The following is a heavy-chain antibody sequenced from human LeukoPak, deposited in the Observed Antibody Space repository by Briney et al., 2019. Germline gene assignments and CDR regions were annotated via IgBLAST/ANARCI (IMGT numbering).Heavy chain of an antibody. J-gene: IGHJ3*02. V-gene: IGHV3-7*01. CDR2: IKQDGSEK. CDR1: GFTFSSYE. Sequence: GGSLRLSCAASGFTFSSYEMNWVRQAPGKGLEWVANIKQDGSEKYYVDSVKGRFTISRDNAENSLYLQMNSLRAEDTAVYYCARVRGGTPDNAFDIWGQGTMVTVSS. CDR3: ARVRGGTPDNAFDI. D-gene: IGHD3-10*01.